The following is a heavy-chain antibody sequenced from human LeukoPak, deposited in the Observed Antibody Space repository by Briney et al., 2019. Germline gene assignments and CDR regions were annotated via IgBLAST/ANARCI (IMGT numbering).Heavy chain of an antibody. V-gene: IGHV3-23*01. CDR2: ISDSGGRT. Sequence: PGGSLRLSCAVSGITLSNYGMGWVRQAPGKGLEWVAGISDSGGRTNYADSVKGRFTISRDNPKNTLYLQMNSLRPEDTAVYFCAKRGVVIRVILVGFHKEAYYFDSWGQGVLVTVSS. CDR1: GITLSNYG. D-gene: IGHD3-22*01. J-gene: IGHJ4*02. CDR3: AKRGVVIRVILVGFHKEAYYFDS.